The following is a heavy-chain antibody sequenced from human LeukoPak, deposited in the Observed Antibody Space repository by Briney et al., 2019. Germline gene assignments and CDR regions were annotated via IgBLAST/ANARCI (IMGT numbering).Heavy chain of an antibody. V-gene: IGHV4-30-4*01. D-gene: IGHD3-22*01. J-gene: IGHJ4*02. CDR1: GGSISSGDYY. CDR3: ARETMIDDYFDY. CDR2: IYYSGST. Sequence: PSETLPLTCTVSGGSISSGDYYWSWIRQPPGKGLEWIGYIYYSGSTYYNPSLKSRVTISVDTSKNQFSLKLSSVTAADTAVYYCARETMIDDYFDYWGQGTLVTVSS.